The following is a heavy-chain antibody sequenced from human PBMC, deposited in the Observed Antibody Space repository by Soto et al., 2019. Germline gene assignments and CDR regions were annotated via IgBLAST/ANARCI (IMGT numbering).Heavy chain of an antibody. CDR3: AKTRATVTTRYFDY. CDR1: GFTFGNFA. J-gene: IGHJ4*02. Sequence: PGGSLRLSCAASGFTFGNFAMSWVRQAPGKGLQWVSAISGNGGTTYYPDSVKGRFTISRDNSKNTLYLLMNSLRAEDTAVYYCAKTRATVTTRYFDYWGQGTLVTVSS. D-gene: IGHD4-17*01. CDR2: ISGNGGTT. V-gene: IGHV3-23*01.